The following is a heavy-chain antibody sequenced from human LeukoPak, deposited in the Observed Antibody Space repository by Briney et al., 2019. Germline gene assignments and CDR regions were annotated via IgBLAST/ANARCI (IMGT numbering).Heavy chain of an antibody. CDR2: IYYSGSN. V-gene: IGHV4-61*05. Sequence: SETLSLTCTVSGGSISSSSYYWGWIRQPPGKGLEWIGYIYYSGSNNYSPSLKSRVTISVDTSKNKVYLKLSSVTAADTAVYYCAKVPLGGYSYDFDYWGQGTLVTVSS. J-gene: IGHJ4*02. CDR1: GGSISSSSYY. D-gene: IGHD5-18*01. CDR3: AKVPLGGYSYDFDY.